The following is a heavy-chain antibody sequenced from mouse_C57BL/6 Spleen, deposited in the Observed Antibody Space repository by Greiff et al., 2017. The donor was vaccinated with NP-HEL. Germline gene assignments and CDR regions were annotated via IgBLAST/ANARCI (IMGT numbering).Heavy chain of an antibody. J-gene: IGHJ2*01. CDR3: TRYGNYY. CDR2: IDPETGGT. D-gene: IGHD2-1*01. V-gene: IGHV1-15*01. Sequence: VKLQQSGAELVRPGASVTLSCKASGYTFTDYEMHWVKQTPVHGLEWIGAIDPETGGTAYNQKFKGKAILTADKSSSTAYMELRSLTSEDSAVYYCTRYGNYYWGKGTTLTVSS. CDR1: GYTFTDYE.